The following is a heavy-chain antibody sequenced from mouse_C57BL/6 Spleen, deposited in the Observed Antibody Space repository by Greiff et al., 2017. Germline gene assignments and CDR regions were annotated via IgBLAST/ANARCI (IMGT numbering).Heavy chain of an antibody. CDR3: AREAYYGSSYGDN. Sequence: QVQLQQSGPELVKPGASVKISCKASGYAFSSSWMNWVKQRPGKGLEWIGRIYPGDGDTNYNGKFKGKATLTADKSSSTAYMQLSSLTSEDSAVYFCAREAYYGSSYGDNWGQGTTLPVSS. V-gene: IGHV1-82*01. CDR1: GYAFSSSW. J-gene: IGHJ2*01. CDR2: IYPGDGDT. D-gene: IGHD1-1*01.